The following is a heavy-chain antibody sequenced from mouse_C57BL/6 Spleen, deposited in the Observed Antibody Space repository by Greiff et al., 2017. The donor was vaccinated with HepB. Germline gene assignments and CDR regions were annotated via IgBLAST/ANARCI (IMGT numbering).Heavy chain of an antibody. CDR3: ARDLPRQPHFDY. Sequence: EVQLQESGPGLVKPSQSLSLTCSVTGYSITSGYYWNWIRQFPGNKLEWMGYISYDGSNNYNPSLKNRISITRDTSKNQFFLKLNSVTTEDTATYYCARDLPRQPHFDYWGQGTTLTVSS. J-gene: IGHJ2*01. CDR1: GYSITSGYY. D-gene: IGHD3-2*01. CDR2: ISYDGSN. V-gene: IGHV3-6*01.